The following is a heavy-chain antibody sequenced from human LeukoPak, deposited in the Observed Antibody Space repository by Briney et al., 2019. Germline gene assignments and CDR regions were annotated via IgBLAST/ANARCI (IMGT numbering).Heavy chain of an antibody. CDR1: GDSISTGFYY. CDR2: IYHSGST. CDR3: AREFGRGITAAGTDC. D-gene: IGHD6-13*01. J-gene: IGHJ4*02. Sequence: PSETLSLTCTVSGDSISTGFYYWGWIRQPPGKGLECIGSIYHSGSTYYNPSLKSRVTISLDTSKNRFSLKLSSVTAADTAVYYCAREFGRGITAAGTDCWGQGTLVTVSS. V-gene: IGHV4-39*07.